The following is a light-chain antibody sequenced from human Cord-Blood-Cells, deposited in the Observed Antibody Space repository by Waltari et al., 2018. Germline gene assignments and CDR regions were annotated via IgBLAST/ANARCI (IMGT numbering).Light chain of an antibody. CDR2: GKN. CDR3: NSRDSSGNHWV. V-gene: IGLV3-19*01. J-gene: IGLJ3*02. Sequence: SSELTPDPAVSAALGPPVRITCQGDSLIRYYASCYQQKPGPAPVLVIYGKNNRPPGIPDRFSGDISGNTASLTITGAQAEDEADYYCNSRDSSGNHWVFGGGTKLTVL. CDR1: SLIRYY.